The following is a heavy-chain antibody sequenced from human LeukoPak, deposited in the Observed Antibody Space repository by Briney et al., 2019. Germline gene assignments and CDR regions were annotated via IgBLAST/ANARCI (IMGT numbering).Heavy chain of an antibody. J-gene: IGHJ4*02. CDR1: GFSFSSYE. D-gene: IGHD4-23*01. CDR3: ARDYGGSSPSDY. CDR2: ISSTDSTI. V-gene: IGHV3-48*03. Sequence: GSLILSCAAAGFSFSSYERRLVRQPPGEGLVWVSYISSTDSTIYYAASVKVRFTISRDNAKNSLYLQMNSLRAEDTAVYYCARDYGGSSPSDYWGQGTLVTVSS.